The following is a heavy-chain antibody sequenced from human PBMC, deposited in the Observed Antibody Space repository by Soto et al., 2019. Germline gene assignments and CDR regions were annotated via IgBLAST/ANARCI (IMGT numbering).Heavy chain of an antibody. D-gene: IGHD2-21*02. CDR2: ISGSGGST. CDR3: AKGEVGDTATAIY. J-gene: IGHJ4*02. V-gene: IGHV3-23*01. Sequence: EVQLLESGRGLVQPGGSLRLSCAASGFTFSSYDMSWVHQAPGKGLEWVSAISGSGGSTYYADSVKGRFTISRDNSKNTLYLQMNSLRAEDTAVYSCAKGEVGDTATAIYWGQGTLVTVSS. CDR1: GFTFSSYD.